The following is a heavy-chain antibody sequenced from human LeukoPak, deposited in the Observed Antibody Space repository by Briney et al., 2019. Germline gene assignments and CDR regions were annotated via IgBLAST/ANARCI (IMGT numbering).Heavy chain of an antibody. J-gene: IGHJ6*02. CDR1: AFTFRSYA. Sequence: GGSLRLSCAASAFTFRSYAMSWVRQAGGKGLEWVSAISGSGGSTYYADSVKGRFTISRDNSKNTLYLQMTSLRAEDSAVYYCARYCTSTSCADSSYYGMDVWGQGTTVTVSS. V-gene: IGHV3-23*01. CDR2: ISGSGGST. D-gene: IGHD2-2*01. CDR3: ARYCTSTSCADSSYYGMDV.